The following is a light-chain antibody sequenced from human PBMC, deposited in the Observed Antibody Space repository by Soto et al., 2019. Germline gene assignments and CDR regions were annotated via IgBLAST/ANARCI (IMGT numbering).Light chain of an antibody. CDR2: VAS. V-gene: IGKV3-15*01. Sequence: EVELTQSPGTLSLSPGERATLSCRASQSVSSNLAWYQQKPGQAPRLLIYVASTRATGIPARFSGSGSGTEFTLTISSLQSEDSAVYYCQQYTNWPLTFGGGTKVDIK. CDR3: QQYTNWPLT. CDR1: QSVSSN. J-gene: IGKJ4*01.